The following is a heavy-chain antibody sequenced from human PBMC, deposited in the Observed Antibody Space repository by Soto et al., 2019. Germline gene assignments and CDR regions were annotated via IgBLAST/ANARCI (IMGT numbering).Heavy chain of an antibody. CDR2: IYSGGST. Sequence: VQLVESWGGLVQPGGTLRLSCAVSGFTVNSNSFNGVRQAPGTGLEWVSVIYSGGSTFYSDSVKGRFIVSRDNSKNTLYLQMNSRRAEDTAVYYCARDHYGVDPSRQDAVDLWGQVPMVTVTS. CDR3: ARDHYGVDPSRQDAVDL. D-gene: IGHD4-17*01. J-gene: IGHJ3*01. CDR1: GFTVNSNS. V-gene: IGHV3-66*01.